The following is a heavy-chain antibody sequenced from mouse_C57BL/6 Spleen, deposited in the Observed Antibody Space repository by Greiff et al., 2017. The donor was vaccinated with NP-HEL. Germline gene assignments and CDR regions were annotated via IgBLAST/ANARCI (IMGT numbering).Heavy chain of an antibody. Sequence: QVQLQQPGAELVRPRSSVKLSCKASGYTFTSYWMHWVKQRPIQGLEWIGNIDPSDSETHYNQKFKDKATLTVDKSSSTAYMQLSSLTSEDSAVYYCARGDFYYAMDYWGQGTSVTVSS. CDR3: ARGDFYYAMDY. CDR2: IDPSDSET. J-gene: IGHJ4*01. V-gene: IGHV1-52*01. CDR1: GYTFTSYW.